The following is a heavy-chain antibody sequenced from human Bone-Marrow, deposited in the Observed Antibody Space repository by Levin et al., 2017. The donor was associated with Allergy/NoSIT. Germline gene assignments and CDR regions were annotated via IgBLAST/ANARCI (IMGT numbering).Heavy chain of an antibody. V-gene: IGHV5-51*01. CDR1: GYTFTNYW. CDR2: IYPGNSDT. Sequence: HGESLKISCKGSGYTFTNYWVGWVRQMPGKGLEWMGIIYPGNSDTRYSPSFEGQVTISVDKSISTAYLQWSSLKASDTAMYYCASYHEYVWGSLPPYFDYWGQGTLVTVSS. J-gene: IGHJ4*02. D-gene: IGHD3-16*01. CDR3: ASYHEYVWGSLPPYFDY.